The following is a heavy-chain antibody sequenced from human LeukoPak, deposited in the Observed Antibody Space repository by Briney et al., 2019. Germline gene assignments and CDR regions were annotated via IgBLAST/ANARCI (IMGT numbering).Heavy chain of an antibody. D-gene: IGHD3-22*01. CDR2: LSSSGST. V-gene: IGHV4-39*01. J-gene: IGHJ3*02. CDR3: ARHPGSMIAPFDAFDI. CDR1: GGSISISDYY. Sequence: SETLSLTCTVSGGSISISDYYWGWIRQPPGKGLEWIGSLSSSGSTFYNPSLKSRVTLSMDTSKNQFSLKLSFVTAADTAVYYCARHPGSMIAPFDAFDIWGQGTMVTVSS.